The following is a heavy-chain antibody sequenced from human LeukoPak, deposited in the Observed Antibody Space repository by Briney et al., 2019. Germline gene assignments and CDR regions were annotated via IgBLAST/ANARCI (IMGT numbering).Heavy chain of an antibody. J-gene: IGHJ4*02. CDR1: GFTFSSYA. D-gene: IGHD3-22*01. Sequence: LPGGSLRLSCAASGFTFSSYAMHWVRQAPGKGLEWVAVISYDGSNKYYADSVKGRFTISRDNSKNTLYLQMNSLRAEDTAVYYCAKDLRYYDSSGPDYWGQGTLVTVSS. CDR3: AKDLRYYDSSGPDY. CDR2: ISYDGSNK. V-gene: IGHV3-30*04.